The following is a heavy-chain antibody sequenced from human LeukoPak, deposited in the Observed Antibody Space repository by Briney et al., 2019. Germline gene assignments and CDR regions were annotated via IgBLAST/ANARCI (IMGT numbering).Heavy chain of an antibody. V-gene: IGHV4-39*01. D-gene: IGHD3-22*01. CDR3: ARQDSSGYLIDY. Sequence: SETLSLTCTVSGGSISSSSFYWGWPRQPPGKGREGIVSIYYSGTTYYNMSLKSRVTISVDTSKNQFSLKLSSVTAADTAVYYCARQDSSGYLIDYWGQGTLVTVSS. CDR2: IYYSGTT. CDR1: GGSISSSSFY. J-gene: IGHJ4*02.